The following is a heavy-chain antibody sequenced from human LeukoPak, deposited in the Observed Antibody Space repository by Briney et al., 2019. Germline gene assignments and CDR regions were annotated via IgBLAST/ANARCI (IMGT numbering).Heavy chain of an antibody. Sequence: SETLSLTCTVSGDSISSYYWSWIRQPPGKGLEWIGYIYYSGSTNYTPSLKSRVTISVDTSKNQFSLKLSSVTAADTAVYYCARPSLDYGGIDAFDFWGQGTLVTVCS. J-gene: IGHJ3*01. D-gene: IGHD4-23*01. CDR1: GDSISSYY. CDR3: ARPSLDYGGIDAFDF. V-gene: IGHV4-59*08. CDR2: IYYSGST.